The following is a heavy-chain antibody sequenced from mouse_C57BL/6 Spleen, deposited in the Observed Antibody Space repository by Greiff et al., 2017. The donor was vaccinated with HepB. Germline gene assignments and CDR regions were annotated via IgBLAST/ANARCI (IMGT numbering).Heavy chain of an antibody. CDR2: ISSGSSTI. D-gene: IGHD2-2*01. V-gene: IGHV5-17*01. J-gene: IGHJ3*01. CDR3: AKYGYPAWFAY. Sequence: EVMLVESGGGLVKPGGSLKLSCAASGFTFSDYGMHWVRQAPEKGLEWVAYISSGSSTICYADTVKGRFTISRDNAKNTLFLQMTSLRSEDTAMYYCAKYGYPAWFAYWGQGTLVTVSA. CDR1: GFTFSDYG.